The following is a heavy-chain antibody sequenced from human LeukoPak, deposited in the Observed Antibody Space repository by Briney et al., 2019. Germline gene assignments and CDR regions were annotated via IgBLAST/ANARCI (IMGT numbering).Heavy chain of an antibody. CDR1: GFTFSTYS. V-gene: IGHV3-48*01. D-gene: IGHD4-17*01. CDR2: ISSSSSTI. J-gene: IGHJ4*02. Sequence: GGSLRLSCAASGFTFSTYSMNWVRQAPGKGLEWVSYISSSSSTIYYADSVKGRFTISRDNGKNSLYLQMNSLRAEDTAVYYCAKEIHDYGDYPLDYWGQVTLVTVSS. CDR3: AKEIHDYGDYPLDY.